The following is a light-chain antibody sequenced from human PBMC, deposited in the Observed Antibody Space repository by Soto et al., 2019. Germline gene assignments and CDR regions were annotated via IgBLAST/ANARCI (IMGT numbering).Light chain of an antibody. V-gene: IGKV3-20*01. Sequence: EIVLTQSPGTLSLSPGERATLSCRANQSVSSNYLAWYQQKPGQAPRLLIYGASSRATGIPDRFSGSGSGTDFTLTIRRLEHEDFAVYCCHQYSSSPYTFGQGTKLEIK. J-gene: IGKJ2*01. CDR1: QSVSSNY. CDR3: HQYSSSPYT. CDR2: GAS.